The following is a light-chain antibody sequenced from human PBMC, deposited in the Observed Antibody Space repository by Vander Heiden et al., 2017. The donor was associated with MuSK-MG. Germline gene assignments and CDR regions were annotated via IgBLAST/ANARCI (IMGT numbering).Light chain of an antibody. CDR1: SSDVGSYNL. Sequence: HSALTQPASASASPGQSTTISCTGTSSDVGSYNLVSWYQQHPGKAPHVMIYDVSKRPSGVSDRFSCSKSGNTASLTTSGLQAEDEAEDYCCSYADGNTLQVLFGGGTKLTVL. CDR3: CSYADGNTLQVL. CDR2: DVS. J-gene: IGLJ2*01. V-gene: IGLV2-23*02.